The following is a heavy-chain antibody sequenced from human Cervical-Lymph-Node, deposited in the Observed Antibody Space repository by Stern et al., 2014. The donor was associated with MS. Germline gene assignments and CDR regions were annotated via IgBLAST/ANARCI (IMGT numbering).Heavy chain of an antibody. J-gene: IGHJ4*02. CDR1: GDSLTNFS. V-gene: IGHV1-24*01. D-gene: IGHD1-26*01. Sequence: VQLVQSGAEVKKPGASVKVSCKVSGDSLTNFSMHWVRQAPGKWLEWMGGFDPEDGEKIYAQRFQGRVTLTEDTSTDTTYMEVSGLRSEDTAVYYCTTGEDSASYFFDSWGQGTLVTVSS. CDR2: FDPEDGEK. CDR3: TTGEDSASYFFDS.